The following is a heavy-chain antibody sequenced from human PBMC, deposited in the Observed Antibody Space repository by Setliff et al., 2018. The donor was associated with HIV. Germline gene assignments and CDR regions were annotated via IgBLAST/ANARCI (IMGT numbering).Heavy chain of an antibody. CDR1: GYTFTSYD. CDR3: AREGNFWRVFDP. Sequence: ASVKVSCKASGYTFTSYDINWVRQATGQGLEWMGWMNPNNGNTGYAQKFQGIVTMTRNTSISTAYMELSSLRSEDTAVYCCAREGNFWRVFDPWGQGTLVTVSS. CDR2: MNPNNGNT. V-gene: IGHV1-8*02. J-gene: IGHJ5*02. D-gene: IGHD3-3*01.